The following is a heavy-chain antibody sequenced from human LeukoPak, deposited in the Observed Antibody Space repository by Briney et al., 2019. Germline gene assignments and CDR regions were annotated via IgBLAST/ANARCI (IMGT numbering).Heavy chain of an antibody. CDR1: GFTVGSNY. CDR2: IYSGGST. V-gene: IGHV3-66*01. D-gene: IGHD3-3*01. Sequence: GGSLRLSCAASGFTVGSNYMSWVRQAPGKGLEWVSVIYSGGSTYYADSVKGRFTISRDNSKNTLYLQMNSLRAEDTAVYYCARDLGYDFWSGSDYWGQGTLVTVSS. CDR3: ARDLGYDFWSGSDY. J-gene: IGHJ4*02.